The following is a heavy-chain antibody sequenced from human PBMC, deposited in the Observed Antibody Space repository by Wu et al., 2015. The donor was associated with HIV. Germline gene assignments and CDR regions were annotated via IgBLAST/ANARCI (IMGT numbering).Heavy chain of an antibody. Sequence: QVQLVQSGAEVKKPGSSVKVSCKGSGVTLNTYAITWVRQAPGQGLEWMGGTIPIFGTPTYAQRFRGRVTITADESTNTAYMELRSLTSDDTAMYYCARDVSGFDKWGQGTLVTVSS. V-gene: IGHV1-69*12. CDR1: GVTLNTYA. CDR2: TIPIFGTP. CDR3: ARDVSGFDK. D-gene: IGHD2-8*01. J-gene: IGHJ4*02.